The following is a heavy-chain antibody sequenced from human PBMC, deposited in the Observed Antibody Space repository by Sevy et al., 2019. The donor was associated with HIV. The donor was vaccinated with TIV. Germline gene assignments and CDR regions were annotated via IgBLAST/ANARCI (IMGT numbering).Heavy chain of an antibody. CDR3: AGAPRYYYYGMDV. J-gene: IGHJ6*02. V-gene: IGHV3-53*01. CDR1: GFTVSSKY. CDR2: IYCGGTT. Sequence: GGSLRLSCAASGFTVSSKYMSWVRQAPGKGLEWVSTIYCGGTTYYADSVKGRVTISRNNSQNTLWLQMNSLRAEDTAVDYCAGAPRYYYYGMDVWGQGTTVTVSS. D-gene: IGHD1-20*01.